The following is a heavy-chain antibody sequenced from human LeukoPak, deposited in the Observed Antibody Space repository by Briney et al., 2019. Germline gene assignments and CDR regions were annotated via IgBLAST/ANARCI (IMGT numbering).Heavy chain of an antibody. CDR2: INPNSGGT. V-gene: IGHV1-2*02. J-gene: IGHJ4*02. D-gene: IGHD3-3*01. Sequence: GASVKVSCKASGYTFTGYYMHWVRQAPGQGLECMGWINPNSGGTNYAQKFQGRVTMTRDTSISTAYMELSRLRSDDTAVYYCARDRGTIFGVVTDDYWGQGTLVTVSS. CDR3: ARDRGTIFGVVTDDY. CDR1: GYTFTGYY.